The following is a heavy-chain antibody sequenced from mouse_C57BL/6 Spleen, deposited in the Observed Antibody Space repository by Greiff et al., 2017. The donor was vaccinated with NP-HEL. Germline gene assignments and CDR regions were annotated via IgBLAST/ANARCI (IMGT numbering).Heavy chain of an antibody. CDR1: GFTFSSYG. CDR3: ALGWVDYYAMDY. Sequence: EVQVEESGGDLVKPGGSLKLSCAASGFTFSSYGMSWVRQTPDKRLEWVATISSGGSCTYYPDSVKGRFTISRDNAKNTLYLQMSSLKSEDTARYYCALGWVDYYAMDYWGQGTSVTVSS. D-gene: IGHD3-3*01. CDR2: ISSGGSCT. J-gene: IGHJ4*01. V-gene: IGHV5-6*01.